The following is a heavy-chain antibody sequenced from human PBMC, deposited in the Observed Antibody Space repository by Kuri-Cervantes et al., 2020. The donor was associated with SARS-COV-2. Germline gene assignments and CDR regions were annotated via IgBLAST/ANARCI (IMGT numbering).Heavy chain of an antibody. Sequence: GGSLRLSCAASGFTFSSYGMHWVRQAPGKGLEWVAVISYDGSNKYYADSVKGRFTISRDNSKNTLYLQMNSLRAEDTAVYYCARGGGYDFWSGFDYWGQGTLVTVSS. J-gene: IGHJ4*02. D-gene: IGHD3-3*01. CDR3: ARGGGYDFWSGFDY. CDR1: GFTFSSYG. V-gene: IGHV3-30*19. CDR2: ISYDGSNK.